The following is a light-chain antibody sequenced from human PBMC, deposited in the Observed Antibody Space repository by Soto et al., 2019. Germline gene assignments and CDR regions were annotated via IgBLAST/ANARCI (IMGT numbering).Light chain of an antibody. CDR2: EAT. CDR3: FSYAGSRTWV. V-gene: IGLV2-23*01. J-gene: IGLJ3*02. CDR1: SSDFGSYNL. Sequence: QSALTQPASVSGSPGQSITISSTGSSSDFGSYNLVSWYQQHPGKVTKLIIYEATKRPSGISNRFSGSKSGYMASLTISGLQAEDGADYYCFSYAGSRTWVFGGGTKVTVL.